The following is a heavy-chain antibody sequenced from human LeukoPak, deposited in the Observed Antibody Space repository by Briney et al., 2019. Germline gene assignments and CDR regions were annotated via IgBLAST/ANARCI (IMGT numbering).Heavy chain of an antibody. Sequence: PSETLSLTCTVSGGSISSYYWSWIRQPPGKGLEWIGYIYYSGSTNYNPSLKSRVTISVDTSKNQFSLKLSSVTAADTAVYYCAREPHYYDSSGYYLRHAFDIWGQGTTVTVSS. J-gene: IGHJ3*02. D-gene: IGHD3-22*01. CDR1: GGSISSYY. CDR3: AREPHYYDSSGYYLRHAFDI. V-gene: IGHV4-59*01. CDR2: IYYSGST.